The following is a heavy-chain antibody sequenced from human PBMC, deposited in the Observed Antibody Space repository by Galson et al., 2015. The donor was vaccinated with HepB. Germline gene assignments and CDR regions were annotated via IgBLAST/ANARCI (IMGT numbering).Heavy chain of an antibody. J-gene: IGHJ3*02. Sequence: SVKVSCKASGGTFSSYAISWVRQAPGQGLEWMGGIIPIFGTANYAQKFQGRVTITADKSTSTAYMELSSLRSEDTAVYYCARETAYYYDSSGYYYAFDIWGQGTMVTVSS. CDR1: GGTFSSYA. V-gene: IGHV1-69*06. D-gene: IGHD3-22*01. CDR3: ARETAYYYDSSGYYYAFDI. CDR2: IIPIFGTA.